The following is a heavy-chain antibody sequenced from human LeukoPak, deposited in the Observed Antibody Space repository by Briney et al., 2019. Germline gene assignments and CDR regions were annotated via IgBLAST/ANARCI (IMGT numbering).Heavy chain of an antibody. V-gene: IGHV1-8*03. CDR1: GHTFTSYD. Sequence: ASVKVSCKASGHTFTSYDINWVRQATGQGLEWMGWMNPNSGNTGYAQKFQGRVTITRNTSISTAYMELSRLRSDDTAVYYRARSYCGGDCYSRWFDPWGQGTLVTVSS. J-gene: IGHJ5*02. CDR3: ARSYCGGDCYSRWFDP. CDR2: MNPNSGNT. D-gene: IGHD2-21*02.